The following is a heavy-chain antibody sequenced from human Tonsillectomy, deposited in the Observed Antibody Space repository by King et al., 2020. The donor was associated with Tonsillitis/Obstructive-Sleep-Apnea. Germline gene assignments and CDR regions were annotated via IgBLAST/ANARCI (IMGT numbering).Heavy chain of an antibody. D-gene: IGHD4-17*01. V-gene: IGHV3-30*01. CDR2: ISYHGNNK. CDR3: VRNPYGDYYFDC. CDR1: GFTFSSIA. Sequence: QLVQSGGGVVQPGRSLRLSCAASGFTFSSIAMHWVRQAPGKGLEWGSVISYHGNNKYYADSVRGRFTVSRDNSKNTLYLQMDSLRDEDTAVYYCVRNPYGDYYFDCWGQGTLVTVSS. J-gene: IGHJ4*02.